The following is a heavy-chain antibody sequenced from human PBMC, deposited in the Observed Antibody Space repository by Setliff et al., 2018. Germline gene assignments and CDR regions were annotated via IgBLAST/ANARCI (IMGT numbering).Heavy chain of an antibody. CDR1: GFTFGDYA. D-gene: IGHD1-26*01. Sequence: GGSLRLSCAASGFTFGDYAMSWVRQAPGKGLEWVGRIRDKAHSYTTEYAASVRGRFSISRDDSKNSVYVQMNSLKTEDTAVYYCARGGSYSAFDLWGQGTKVTVSS. V-gene: IGHV3-72*01. CDR2: IRDKAHSYTT. J-gene: IGHJ3*01. CDR3: ARGGSYSAFDL.